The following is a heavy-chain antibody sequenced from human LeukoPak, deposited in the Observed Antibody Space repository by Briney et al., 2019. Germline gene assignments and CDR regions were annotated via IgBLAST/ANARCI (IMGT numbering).Heavy chain of an antibody. CDR1: GYTFTSYW. CDR2: IYPGDSDT. J-gene: IGHJ4*02. V-gene: IGHV5-51*03. Sequence: GESLTLSCKGSGYTFTSYWIGWVRQMPGKGLEWVGIIYPGDSDTRYSPSFQGQVTISADKSISTAYLQWSSLKASDTAMYYCARGSYYYDSSGYSDWGQGTLVTVSS. CDR3: ARGSYYYDSSGYSD. D-gene: IGHD3-22*01.